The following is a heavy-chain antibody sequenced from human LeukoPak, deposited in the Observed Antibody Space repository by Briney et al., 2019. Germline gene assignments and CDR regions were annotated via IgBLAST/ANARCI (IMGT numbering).Heavy chain of an antibody. Sequence: PGGSLRLSCAASGFTFSSYAMSWVRQAPGKGLEWVSAISGSGGSTYYADSVKGRFTISRDNSKTTLYLQMNSLRAEDTAVYYCANWFASSYGMDVWGQGTTVTVSS. CDR2: ISGSGGST. V-gene: IGHV3-23*01. CDR1: GFTFSSYA. J-gene: IGHJ6*02. D-gene: IGHD2-2*01. CDR3: ANWFASSYGMDV.